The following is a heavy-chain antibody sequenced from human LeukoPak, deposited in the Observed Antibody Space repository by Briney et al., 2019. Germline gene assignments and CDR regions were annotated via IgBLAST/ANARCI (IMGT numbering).Heavy chain of an antibody. CDR1: GFTFTNYG. CDR3: ARDGEVGATLHQYYYMDV. D-gene: IGHD1-26*01. Sequence: ASVKVSCKASGFTFTNYGLSWVRQAPGQGLEWMAWISGYNGNTKYAQNIQDRVTMTTDTSTSTAYMELRSLESDDTAVYYCARDGEVGATLHQYYYMDVWGKGTPVTVSS. J-gene: IGHJ6*03. CDR2: ISGYNGNT. V-gene: IGHV1-18*01.